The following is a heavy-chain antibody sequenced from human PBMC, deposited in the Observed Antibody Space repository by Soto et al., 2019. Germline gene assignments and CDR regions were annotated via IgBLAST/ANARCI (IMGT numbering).Heavy chain of an antibody. CDR3: APLTVSLSGPYGIHV. CDR2: MLYSGLT. CDR1: GYSVSSSDYY. Sequence: ASETLSLTCSVSGYSVSSSDYYWAWIRQPPGKGLEWIGSMLYSGLTYYNPSLKRRVTLSVDTSKNQFSVRLNSVTASDTAVYYCAPLTVSLSGPYGIHVWGQGTTVTVSS. V-gene: IGHV4-39*01. D-gene: IGHD2-15*01. J-gene: IGHJ6*02.